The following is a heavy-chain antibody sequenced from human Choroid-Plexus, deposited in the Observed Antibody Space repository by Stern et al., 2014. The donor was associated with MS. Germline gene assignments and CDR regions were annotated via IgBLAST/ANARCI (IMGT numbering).Heavy chain of an antibody. D-gene: IGHD2/OR15-2a*01. V-gene: IGHV3-30*18. J-gene: IGHJ5*02. CDR2: ESYDGSNK. CDR3: AKDRQYLTYFFDH. Sequence: VQLVESGGGVAQPGRPLRLSCVASGFTLGSCAMHWVRQAPGKGLEWVAGESYDGSNKYYADSVKGRFPISRDNSQNTLYMQMSSLRPEDTAVYYCAKDRQYLTYFFDHWGQGSLVTVSS. CDR1: GFTLGSCA.